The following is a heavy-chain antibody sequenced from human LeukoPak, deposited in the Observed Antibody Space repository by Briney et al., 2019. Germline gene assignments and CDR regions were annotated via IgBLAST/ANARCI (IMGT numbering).Heavy chain of an antibody. D-gene: IGHD1-26*01. J-gene: IGHJ4*03. CDR3: ARHGKSLAREQKRGTRYYFDY. CDR2: IYYSGST. V-gene: IGHV4-39*01. Sequence: PSETLSLTCTVSGGSISSSSYYWGWIRQPPGKGLEWIGSIYYSGSTYYNPSLKSRVTISVDTSKNQFSLKLSSVTAADTAVYYCARHGKSLAREQKRGTRYYFDYWGKGPRSPSPQ. CDR1: GGSISSSSYY.